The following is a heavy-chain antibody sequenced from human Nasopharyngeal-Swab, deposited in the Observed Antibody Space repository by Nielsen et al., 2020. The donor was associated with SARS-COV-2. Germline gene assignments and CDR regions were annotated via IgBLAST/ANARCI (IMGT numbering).Heavy chain of an antibody. J-gene: IGHJ5*02. CDR2: ISYDGSNK. V-gene: IGHV3-30-3*01. Sequence: GESLKIFCAASGFTFSSYAMHWGRQAPGKGLEWVAVISYDGSNKYYADSVKGRFTISRDNSKNTLYLQMNSLRAEDTAVYYCARAGEYYYDSRDPNWFDPWGQGTLVTVSS. CDR3: ARAGEYYYDSRDPNWFDP. D-gene: IGHD3-22*01. CDR1: GFTFSSYA.